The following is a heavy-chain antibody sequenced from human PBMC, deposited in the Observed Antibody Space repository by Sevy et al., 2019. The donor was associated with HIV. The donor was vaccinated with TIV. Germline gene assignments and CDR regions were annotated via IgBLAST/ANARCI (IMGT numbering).Heavy chain of an antibody. CDR1: GFTFSDYW. D-gene: IGHD2-15*01. V-gene: IGHV3-7*01. CDR3: GRDGGGGWRCGGAIDF. J-gene: IGHJ3*01. Sequence: GGSLRLSCAASGFTFSDYWMTWVRQAPGKGLEWVASIKRDGSENDHVDSVKGRFTISRDNTKKSLYLEMHSLRVEDTAVYSCGRDGGGGWRCGGAIDFWGQGTMVTVSS. CDR2: IKRDGSEN.